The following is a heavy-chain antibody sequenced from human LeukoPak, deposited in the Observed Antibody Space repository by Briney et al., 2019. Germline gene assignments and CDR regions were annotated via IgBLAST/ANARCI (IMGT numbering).Heavy chain of an antibody. D-gene: IGHD6-19*01. Sequence: ASVKVSCKASGYTFTSYGISWVRQAPGQGLEWMGWISAYNGNTNYAQKLQGRVTMTTDTSTSTVYMELSSLRSEDTAVYYCARDLQWTNFDYWGQGTLVTVSS. CDR3: ARDLQWTNFDY. CDR1: GYTFTSYG. V-gene: IGHV1-18*01. CDR2: ISAYNGNT. J-gene: IGHJ4*02.